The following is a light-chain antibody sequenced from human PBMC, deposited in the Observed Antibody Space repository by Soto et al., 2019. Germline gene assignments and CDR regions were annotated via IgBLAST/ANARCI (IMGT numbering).Light chain of an antibody. Sequence: SYELTQPPSVSVASGKTARITCGGNNIGSKSVHWYQQKPGQAPVLVIYYDSDRPSGIPERFSGSNSGNTATLTISRVEAGDEADYYCQVWDSSSDPGVFGGGTKLTVL. CDR2: YDS. CDR3: QVWDSSSDPGV. V-gene: IGLV3-21*04. CDR1: NIGSKS. J-gene: IGLJ2*01.